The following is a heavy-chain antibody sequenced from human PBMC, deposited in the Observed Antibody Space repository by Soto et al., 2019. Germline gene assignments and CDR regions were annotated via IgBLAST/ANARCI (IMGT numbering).Heavy chain of an antibody. CDR2: IYYSGST. V-gene: IGHV4-39*01. CDR1: GGSISSSSYY. CDR3: ASDTSDAFDI. J-gene: IGHJ3*02. Sequence: LSLTCTVSGGSISSSSYYWGWIRQPPGKGLAWIGSIYYSGSTYYNPSLKSRVTISVDTSKNQFSLKLSSVTAADTAVYYCASDTSDAFDIWGQGTMVTVS.